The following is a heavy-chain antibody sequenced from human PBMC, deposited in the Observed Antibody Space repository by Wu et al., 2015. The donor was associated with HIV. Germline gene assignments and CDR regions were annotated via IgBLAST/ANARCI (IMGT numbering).Heavy chain of an antibody. V-gene: IGHV1-18*01. CDR1: GYIFTDYG. CDR2: ISAQNGNT. CDR3: ARGQSYSYYYYGMDV. J-gene: IGHJ6*02. D-gene: IGHD1-26*01. Sequence: VQLVQSGGEVKKPGASVKVACKSSGYIFTDYGIHWVRQAPGEGLEWMGWISAQNGNTKYAEKFQGRVTMTTETSTSTAYMELRSLRSDDTAVYYCARGQSYSYYYYGMDVWGQGTTVTVSS.